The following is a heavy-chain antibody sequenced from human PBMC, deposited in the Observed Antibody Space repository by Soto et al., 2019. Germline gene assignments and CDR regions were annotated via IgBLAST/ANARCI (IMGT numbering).Heavy chain of an antibody. D-gene: IGHD2-21*02. CDR2: IIPIFGTT. V-gene: IGHV1-69*12. Sequence: QVQLVQSGAEVKKPGSSVRVSCKASGGTFSSYAISWVRQAPGQGLEWMGGIIPIFGTTNYAQQFKGRVTITADESTSRAYMELSSLRPEDKAMYYCRSVVTVVKSFHYCYFDPGGRGPLVTVSS. CDR1: GGTFSSYA. CDR3: RSVVTVVKSFHYCYFDP. J-gene: IGHJ2*01.